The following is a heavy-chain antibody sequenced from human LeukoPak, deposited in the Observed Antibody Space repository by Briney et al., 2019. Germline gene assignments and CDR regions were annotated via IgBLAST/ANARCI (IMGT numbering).Heavy chain of an antibody. J-gene: IGHJ4*02. D-gene: IGHD3-22*01. Sequence: PGGSVRLSCAAAGFRVSDYWITWVRQAPGKWLACVANIKTDGSEKYYPASVKGRFTISRDNAKNLLYLQMNSMRVEDTAVYYCTRDLNHDSSGWGQGTLVTVSS. V-gene: IGHV3-7*01. CDR1: GFRVSDYW. CDR2: IKTDGSEK. CDR3: TRDLNHDSSG.